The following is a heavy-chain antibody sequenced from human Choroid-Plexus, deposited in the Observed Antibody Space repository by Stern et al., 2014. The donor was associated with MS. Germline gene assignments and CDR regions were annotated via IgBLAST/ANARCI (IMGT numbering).Heavy chain of an antibody. CDR1: GFTFGSCA. CDR2: VSYDGSNK. D-gene: IGHD2/OR15-2a*01. V-gene: IGHV3-30*18. J-gene: IGHJ5*02. Sequence: VQLVESGGGVVQPGRPLRLSCVASGFTFGSCAMHWVRQAPGKGLEWLAGVSYDGSNKDYADSVKGRFTISRDNSQNTLYMQMSSLRPEDTAVYYCAKDRQYLTYFFDHWGQGSLVTVSS. CDR3: AKDRQYLTYFFDH.